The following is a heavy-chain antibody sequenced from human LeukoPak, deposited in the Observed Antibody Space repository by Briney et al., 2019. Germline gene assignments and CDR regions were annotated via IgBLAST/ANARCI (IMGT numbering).Heavy chain of an antibody. CDR3: ARHLNGGYSGYDYPYYFDY. CDR1: GFTFRSYA. CDR2: ISSDGSNN. Sequence: GGSLRLSCVASGFTFRSYAMHWVRQAPGKGLEWVAVISSDGSNNYYADSVKGRFTISRDNAKNSLYLQMNSLRAEDTAVYYCARHLNGGYSGYDYPYYFDYWGQGTLVTVSS. D-gene: IGHD5-12*01. J-gene: IGHJ4*02. V-gene: IGHV3-30*04.